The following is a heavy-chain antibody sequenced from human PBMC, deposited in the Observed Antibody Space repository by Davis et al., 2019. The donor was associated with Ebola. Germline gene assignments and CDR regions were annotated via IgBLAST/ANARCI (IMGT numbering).Heavy chain of an antibody. V-gene: IGHV4-34*01. D-gene: IGHD6-6*01. J-gene: IGHJ6*02. CDR1: GYSISSGYY. CDR2: INHSGST. CDR3: ARRSMAAWHGMDV. Sequence: PSETLSLTCAVSGYSISSGYYWSWIRQPPGKGLEWIGEINHSGSTNYNPSLKSRVTISVDTSKNQFSLKLSSVTAADTAVYYCARRSMAAWHGMDVWGQGTTVTVSS.